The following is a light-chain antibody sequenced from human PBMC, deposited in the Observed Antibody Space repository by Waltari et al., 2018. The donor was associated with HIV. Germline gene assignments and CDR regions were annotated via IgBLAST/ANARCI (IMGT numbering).Light chain of an antibody. J-gene: IGKJ2*01. V-gene: IGKV4-1*01. CDR2: WAS. CDR1: QSVLFSSNNKNY. Sequence: EIVMSQSPDSLAVSLGERATINFKSSQSVLFSSNNKNYLAWYQQKPGEPPKLLIYWASTREFGVPDRFSGSGSGTDFTLTISSLQAEDVAVYYCQQYYSTPHTFGQGTKLEIK. CDR3: QQYYSTPHT.